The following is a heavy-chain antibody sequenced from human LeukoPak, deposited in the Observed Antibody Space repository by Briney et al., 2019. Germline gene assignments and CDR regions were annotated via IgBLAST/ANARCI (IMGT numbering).Heavy chain of an antibody. CDR2: ISGSGLDT. Sequence: GGSLRLSCAASGFTFTNYAMAWVRQAPGKGLDWVSAISGSGLDTYYADSVKGRFTISRDNSKNTVHLQMNSLRAEDTAVYYCARTPYSYGPVGWFDPWGQGTLVTVSS. V-gene: IGHV3-23*01. J-gene: IGHJ5*02. D-gene: IGHD5-18*01. CDR1: GFTFTNYA. CDR3: ARTPYSYGPVGWFDP.